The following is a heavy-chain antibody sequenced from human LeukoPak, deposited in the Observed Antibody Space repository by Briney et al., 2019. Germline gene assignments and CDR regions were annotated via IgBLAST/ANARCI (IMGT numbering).Heavy chain of an antibody. V-gene: IGHV4-59*11. CDR2: IYYSGST. CDR1: GGSISSHC. CDR3: ATPDN. Sequence: SETLSLTCTVSGGSISSHCWSWIRQPPGKGLEWIGYIYYSGSTNYNPSLKSRVTISVDTSKNQFSLKLSSVTAVDTAVYYCATPDNWGQGTLATVSS. J-gene: IGHJ4*02.